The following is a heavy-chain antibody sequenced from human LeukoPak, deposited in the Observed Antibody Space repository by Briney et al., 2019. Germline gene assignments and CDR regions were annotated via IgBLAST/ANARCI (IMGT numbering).Heavy chain of an antibody. CDR2: ISRSTSFP. D-gene: IGHD7-27*01. CDR1: GFTFSSYA. V-gene: IGHV3-21*01. J-gene: IGHJ4*02. CDR3: ASGWGSGY. Sequence: GGSLRLSCAASGFTFSSYAINWVRQAPGKGLEWVSSISRSTSFPYYADSVKGRFTISRDNAKNSLYLQMNSLGADDTAVYYCASGWGSGYWGQGTLVTVSS.